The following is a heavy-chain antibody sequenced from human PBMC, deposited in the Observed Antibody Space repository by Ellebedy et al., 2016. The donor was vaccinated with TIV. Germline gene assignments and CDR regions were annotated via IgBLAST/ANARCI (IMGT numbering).Heavy chain of an antibody. D-gene: IGHD1-26*01. Sequence: GGSLRLSXATSGFTFMTSAMHWVRQAPGKGLEWVSGISWNSGSKDYAASVKGRFIISRDNAKSSLYLEMNSLRPEDTALYYCAKTRGGIYFDYWGQGTLVTVSS. CDR3: AKTRGGIYFDY. V-gene: IGHV3-9*01. J-gene: IGHJ4*02. CDR1: GFTFMTSA. CDR2: ISWNSGSK.